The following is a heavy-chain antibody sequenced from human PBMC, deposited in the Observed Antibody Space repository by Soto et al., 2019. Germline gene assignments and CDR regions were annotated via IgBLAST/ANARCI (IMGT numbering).Heavy chain of an antibody. CDR3: ARGYPGGYSSFILLAKTV. CDR2: IYYSGST. Sequence: SETLSLTCTVSGGSISSCDYYWSWIRQPPGKGLEWIGYIYYSGSTYYNPSLKSRVTISVDTSKNQFSLKLSSVTAADTAVYYCARGYPGGYSSFILLAKTVWGQGTLVTVSS. J-gene: IGHJ4*02. D-gene: IGHD6-13*01. V-gene: IGHV4-30-4*01. CDR1: GGSISSCDYY.